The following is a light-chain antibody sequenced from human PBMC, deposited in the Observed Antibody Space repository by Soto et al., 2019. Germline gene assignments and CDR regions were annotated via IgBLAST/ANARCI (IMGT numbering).Light chain of an antibody. V-gene: IGKV3-20*01. CDR2: AAS. J-gene: IGKJ2*01. CDR3: QLYGSSPPRYT. Sequence: EIVLTQSPGTLYLSPGERATLSCRASQSVSSNYLAWYQQKRGQAPRLLIYAASARATGIPDRFSGSGSGTDFTLTISRLEPEYFAVYFCQLYGSSPPRYTFGQGTKLEIK. CDR1: QSVSSNY.